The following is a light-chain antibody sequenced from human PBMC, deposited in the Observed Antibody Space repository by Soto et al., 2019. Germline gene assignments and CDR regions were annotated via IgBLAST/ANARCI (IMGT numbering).Light chain of an antibody. V-gene: IGKV3-15*01. CDR1: QTIDNT. Sequence: EIVMTQSPATLSLSPGERATLSCRASQTIDNTLAWYQRKPGQAPRLLIYDVSTRATGVQARFSGSGSGTDFTLTIRSLQSEDFAVYYCKQYGTSPLTFGGGTKVDIK. CDR3: KQYGTSPLT. CDR2: DVS. J-gene: IGKJ4*01.